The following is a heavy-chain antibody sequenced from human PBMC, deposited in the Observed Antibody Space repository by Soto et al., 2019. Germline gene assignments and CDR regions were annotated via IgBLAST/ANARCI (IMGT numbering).Heavy chain of an antibody. D-gene: IGHD3-10*01. V-gene: IGHV1-69*04. J-gene: IGHJ4*02. CDR2: VNPIVSMS. CDR3: AASYGSGYRAFDS. Sequence: GASVKVSCKASGNTVPNYAIHWVRQAPGLGLEWMGRVNPIVSMSNYAQKFQGRVTITADKSTNTAYMQLSSLRSEDTAIYYCAASYGSGYRAFDSWGQGALVTVSS. CDR1: GNTVPNYA.